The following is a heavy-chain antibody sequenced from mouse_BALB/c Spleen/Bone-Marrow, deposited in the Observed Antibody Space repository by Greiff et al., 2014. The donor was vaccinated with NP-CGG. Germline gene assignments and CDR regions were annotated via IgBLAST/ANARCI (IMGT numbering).Heavy chain of an antibody. D-gene: IGHD1-2*01. V-gene: IGHV1-69*01. CDR2: IDTSDSYT. CDR3: ARSAGYWYLDV. J-gene: IGHJ1*01. Sequence: QVQLQQSGAELVMPGASVKMSCKASGYTFTDYWMHWVKQRPGQGLEWIGAIDTSDSYTSYNQKFKGKATLTVDESSSTAYMQLSSLTSEDSAVYYCARSAGYWYLDVWGAGTTVTVSS. CDR1: GYTFTDYW.